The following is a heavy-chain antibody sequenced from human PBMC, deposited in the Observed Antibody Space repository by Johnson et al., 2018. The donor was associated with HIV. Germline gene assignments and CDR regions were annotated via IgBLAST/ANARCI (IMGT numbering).Heavy chain of an antibody. CDR1: GFTFSSYA. CDR2: ISGSGGST. V-gene: IGHV3-23*04. CDR3: AKVQGSYAPPLDAFDI. D-gene: IGHD1-26*01. Sequence: VQLVESGGGLVQPGGSLRLSCAASGFTFSSYAMSWVRQAPGKGLEWVSAISGSGGSTYYADSVKGRFTLSRDNSKNTLYLQMNSLRAEDTAVYYCAKVQGSYAPPLDAFDIWGQGTMVTVSS. J-gene: IGHJ3*02.